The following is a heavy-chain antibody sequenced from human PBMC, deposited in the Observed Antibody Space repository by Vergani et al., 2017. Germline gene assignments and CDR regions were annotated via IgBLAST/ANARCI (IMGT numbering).Heavy chain of an antibody. CDR3: ARDRIAVAGVFDY. V-gene: IGHV1-3*01. CDR2: INAGNGNT. J-gene: IGHJ4*02. Sequence: QVQLVQSGAEVKKPGASVKVSCKASGYTFTSYAMHWVRQAPGQRLEWMGWINAGNGNTKYSQKCQGRVTITRDTSASTAYMGLGSLRSEDTAVYYCARDRIAVAGVFDYWGQGTLVTVSS. D-gene: IGHD6-19*01. CDR1: GYTFTSYA.